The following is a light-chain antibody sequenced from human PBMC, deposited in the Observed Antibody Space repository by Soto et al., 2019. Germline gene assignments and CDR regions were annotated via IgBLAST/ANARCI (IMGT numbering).Light chain of an antibody. CDR2: KAS. J-gene: IGKJ1*01. CDR1: QSISSW. V-gene: IGKV1-5*03. CDR3: QVYEAYPFP. Sequence: DIQMTQSPSILSASVGDRVTITCRASQSISSWLAWYQQKPGKAPNLLIHKASHLESGVPSRFSGSGCGIEFTLTIGCLQAGDCASDCCQVYEAYPFPFAEGTKV.